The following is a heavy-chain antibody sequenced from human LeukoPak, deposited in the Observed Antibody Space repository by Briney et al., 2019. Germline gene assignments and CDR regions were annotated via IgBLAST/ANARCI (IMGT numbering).Heavy chain of an antibody. J-gene: IGHJ4*02. Sequence: GGSQRLSCAASGFTFDDYTMHWVRQAPGKGLEWVSLISWDGGSTYYADSVKGRFTISRDNSKNSLYLQMNSLRTEDTALYYCAKDMGYSSSCFDYWGQGTLVTVSS. V-gene: IGHV3-43*01. D-gene: IGHD6-6*01. CDR2: ISWDGGST. CDR1: GFTFDDYT. CDR3: AKDMGYSSSCFDY.